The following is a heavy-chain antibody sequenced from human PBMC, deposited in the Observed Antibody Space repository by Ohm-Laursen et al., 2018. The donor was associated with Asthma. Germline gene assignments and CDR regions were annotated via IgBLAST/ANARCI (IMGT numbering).Heavy chain of an antibody. Sequence: SLRLSCSASGFTFTSYDMYWVRQAPGKGLEFVAVIWYGGSNKYYADSVKGRFTISRDIAKNTLYLEMNSLRAEDTAVYFCARDFCTGGFCPKAFDPWGQGTLVTVSS. D-gene: IGHD2-8*02. CDR1: GFTFTSYD. J-gene: IGHJ5*02. CDR3: ARDFCTGGFCPKAFDP. CDR2: IWYGGSNK. V-gene: IGHV3-33*08.